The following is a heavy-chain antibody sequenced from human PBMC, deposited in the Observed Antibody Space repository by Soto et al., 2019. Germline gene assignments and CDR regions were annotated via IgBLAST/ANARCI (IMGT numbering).Heavy chain of an antibody. J-gene: IGHJ4*02. Sequence: QVQLVQSGAEVKKPGASVKVSCKASGYTFTSYGISWVRQAPGQGLEWMGWISAYNGNTNYAQKPQGRVTMTTDTSTSTAYMELRSLRSDDTAVYYCARDQWGQYYYDSSGYYVWGAPDYWGQGTLVTVSS. D-gene: IGHD3-22*01. CDR3: ARDQWGQYYYDSSGYYVWGAPDY. CDR2: ISAYNGNT. V-gene: IGHV1-18*01. CDR1: GYTFTSYG.